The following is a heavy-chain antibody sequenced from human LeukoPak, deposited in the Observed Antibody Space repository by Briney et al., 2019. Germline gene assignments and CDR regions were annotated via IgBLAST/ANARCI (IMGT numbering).Heavy chain of an antibody. Sequence: SGTLSLTCTVSGGSISSYYLSWIRQPPGKGLEWIGYIYYSGSTNYNPSLKSRVTISVDTSKNQFSLKLSSVTAADTAVYYCARESYSSGWYIDYWGQGTLVTVSS. CDR2: IYYSGST. CDR3: ARESYSSGWYIDY. CDR1: GGSISSYY. V-gene: IGHV4-59*01. J-gene: IGHJ4*02. D-gene: IGHD6-19*01.